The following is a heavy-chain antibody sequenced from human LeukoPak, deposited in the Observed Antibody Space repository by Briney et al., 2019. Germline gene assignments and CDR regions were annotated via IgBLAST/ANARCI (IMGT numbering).Heavy chain of an antibody. D-gene: IGHD1-26*01. CDR1: GGSFSGYY. V-gene: IGHV4-34*01. J-gene: IGHJ4*02. CDR3: ARERSGAAYFDY. CDR2: INHSGST. Sequence: PSETLSLTCAVYGGSFSGYYWSWIRQPPGKGLEWIGEINHSGSTNYNPSLKSRVTMSVDTSKNQFSLKLSSVTAADTAVYYCARERSGAAYFDYWGQGTLVTVSS.